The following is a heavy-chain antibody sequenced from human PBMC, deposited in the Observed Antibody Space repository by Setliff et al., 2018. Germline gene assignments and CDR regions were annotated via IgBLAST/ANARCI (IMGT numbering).Heavy chain of an antibody. V-gene: IGHV4-38-2*01. J-gene: IGHJ4*02. D-gene: IGHD3-22*01. CDR2: ISESGST. Sequence: SETLSLTCAVSGYSISSGIYWGWIRQPPGKGLEWIGSISESGSTYYSPSLKSRVTISVDTSKNQFSLNLNSVTAADTAVYYCARQGGDYYDGSGYYYAPFDYWGQGILVTVSS. CDR3: ARQGGDYYDGSGYYYAPFDY. CDR1: GYSISSGIY.